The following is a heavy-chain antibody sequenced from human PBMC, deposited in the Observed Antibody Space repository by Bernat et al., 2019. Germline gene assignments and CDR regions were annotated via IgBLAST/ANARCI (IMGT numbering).Heavy chain of an antibody. CDR2: IYYSGST. CDR1: GGSISSGGYY. J-gene: IGHJ2*01. Sequence: QVQLQESGPGLVKPSQTLSLTCTVSGGSISSGGYYWSWIRQHPGKGLEWIGYIYYSGSTYYNQSLKSRVTISVDTSKNQFSLKLSSVTAADTAVYYCARGPSGSNGIWYFDLWGRGTLVTVSS. V-gene: IGHV4-31*03. CDR3: ARGPSGSNGIWYFDL. D-gene: IGHD1-26*01.